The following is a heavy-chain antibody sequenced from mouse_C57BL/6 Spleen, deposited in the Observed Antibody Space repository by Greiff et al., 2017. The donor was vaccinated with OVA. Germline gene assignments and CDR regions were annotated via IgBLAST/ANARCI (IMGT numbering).Heavy chain of an antibody. D-gene: IGHD1-1*01. CDR2: IDPETGGT. CDR1: GYTFTDYE. J-gene: IGHJ1*03. Sequence: QVQLKESGAELVRPGASVTLSCKASGYTFTDYEMHWVKQTPVHGLEWIGAIDPETGGTAYNQKFKGKAILTADKSSSTAYMELRSLTSEDSAVYYCTRDSRVYGSSLYWYFDVWGTGTTVTVSS. CDR3: TRDSRVYGSSLYWYFDV. V-gene: IGHV1-15*01.